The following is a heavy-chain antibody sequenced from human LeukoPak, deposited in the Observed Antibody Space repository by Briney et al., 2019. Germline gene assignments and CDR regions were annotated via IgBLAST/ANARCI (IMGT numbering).Heavy chain of an antibody. CDR1: GFTFSSNV. CDR3: ARGIDGYGPDAFDI. V-gene: IGHV3-23*01. J-gene: IGHJ3*02. CDR2: SGTYGRT. Sequence: PGGSLRLSCVASGFTFSSNVLNWVRPAPGQGLEWVSVSGTYGRTQYADSVKGRFTISRDSSKNTLYLQINSLRVEDTAVYYCARGIDGYGPDAFDIWGQGTMVTVSS. D-gene: IGHD5-24*01.